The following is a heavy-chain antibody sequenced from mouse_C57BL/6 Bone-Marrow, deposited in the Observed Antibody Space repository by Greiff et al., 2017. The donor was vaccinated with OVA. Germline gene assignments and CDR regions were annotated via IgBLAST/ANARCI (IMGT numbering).Heavy chain of an antibody. D-gene: IGHD2-3*01. CDR3: AREDGFQAY. V-gene: IGHV1-81*01. J-gene: IGHJ3*01. CDR2: IYPRSGNT. CDR1: GYTFTSYG. Sequence: VQLQQSGAELARPGASVKLSCKASGYTFTSYGISWVKQRPGQGLEWIGEIYPRSGNTYYNEKFKGKATLTADKSSSTAYMELRSLTSEDSAVYFCAREDGFQAYWGQGTLVTVSA.